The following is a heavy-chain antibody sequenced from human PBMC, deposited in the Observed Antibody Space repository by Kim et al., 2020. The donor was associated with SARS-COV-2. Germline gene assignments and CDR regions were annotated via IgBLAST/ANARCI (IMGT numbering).Heavy chain of an antibody. J-gene: IGHJ4*02. V-gene: IGHV4-34*01. CDR2: INHSGST. CDR3: ARGGYYYDSSGYRYYFDY. CDR1: GGSFSGYY. Sequence: SETLSLTCAVYGGSFSGYYWSWIRQPPGKGLEWIGEINHSGSTNYNPSLKSRVTISVDTSKNQFSLKLSSVTAADTAVYYCARGGYYYDSSGYRYYFDYWGQGTLVTVSS. D-gene: IGHD3-22*01.